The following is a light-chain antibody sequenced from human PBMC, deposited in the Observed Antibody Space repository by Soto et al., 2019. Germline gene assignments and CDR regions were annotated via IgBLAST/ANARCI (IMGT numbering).Light chain of an antibody. Sequence: DSQMNQSPSSLSASVGDRVTITCRASQSMSSYLNWYQQKPGKAPKLLIYAASSLQSGVPLRLSGSGSGTDFTLTISSLQPEDVATYYCRQSYTTPRTFGQGTKVEIK. CDR2: AAS. V-gene: IGKV1-39*01. CDR3: RQSYTTPRT. J-gene: IGKJ1*01. CDR1: QSMSSY.